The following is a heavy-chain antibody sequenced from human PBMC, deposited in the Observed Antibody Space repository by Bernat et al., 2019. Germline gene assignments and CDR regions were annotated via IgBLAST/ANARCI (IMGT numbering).Heavy chain of an antibody. CDR2: ISGSGGST. CDR3: ARDFGVVVVAAYFDY. Sequence: EVQLLESGGGLVQPGGSLRLSCAASGFTFSSYAMSWVRQAPGKGLEWVSAISGSGGSTYYADSVKGRFTISRDNSKNTLYLQMNSLRAEDTAVYYCARDFGVVVVAAYFDYWGQGTLVTISS. CDR1: GFTFSSYA. V-gene: IGHV3-23*01. D-gene: IGHD2-15*01. J-gene: IGHJ4*02.